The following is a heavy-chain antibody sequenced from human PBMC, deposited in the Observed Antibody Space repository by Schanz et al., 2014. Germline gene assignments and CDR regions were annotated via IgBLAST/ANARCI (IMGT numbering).Heavy chain of an antibody. V-gene: IGHV3-48*03. CDR2: IDGRGITT. J-gene: IGHJ5*02. CDR3: ARGRARQLVHWFDP. Sequence: EVQLVESGGGLVQPGGSQRLSCAVSGFTFSNCDMTWVRQAPGKGLEWVAIIDGRGITTFYADSVKGRFTISRDNARYSLYLEMNSLRAEDTAVYYCARGRARQLVHWFDPWGQGTLVTVSS. D-gene: IGHD6-13*01. CDR1: GFTFSNCD.